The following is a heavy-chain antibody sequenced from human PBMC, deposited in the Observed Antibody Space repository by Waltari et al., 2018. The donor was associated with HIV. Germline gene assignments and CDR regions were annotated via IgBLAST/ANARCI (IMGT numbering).Heavy chain of an antibody. V-gene: IGHV3-74*01. D-gene: IGHD1-20*01. Sequence: QAPGKGLVWVARIKSDGSTTSYADSVKGRFTISRDNAKNTLYLQMNSLRAEDTAVYYCAREGVGRSITGDAFDIWGQGTMVTVSS. J-gene: IGHJ3*02. CDR2: IKSDGSTT. CDR3: AREGVGRSITGDAFDI.